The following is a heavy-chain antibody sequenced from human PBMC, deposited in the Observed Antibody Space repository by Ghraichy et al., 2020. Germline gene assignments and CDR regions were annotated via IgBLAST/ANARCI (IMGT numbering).Heavy chain of an antibody. CDR1: GFTFSSYA. V-gene: IGHV3-23*01. D-gene: IGHD2-8*02. CDR2: ISGSGGST. J-gene: IGHJ2*01. CDR3: AKAGSCTGGVCRDYWYFDL. Sequence: GESLNISCAASGFTFSSYAMSWVRQAPGKGLEWVSAISGSGGSTYYADSVKGQFTISRDNSKSTLYLQMNSLRAEDTAVYYCAKAGSCTGGVCRDYWYFDLWGRGTLVTVSS.